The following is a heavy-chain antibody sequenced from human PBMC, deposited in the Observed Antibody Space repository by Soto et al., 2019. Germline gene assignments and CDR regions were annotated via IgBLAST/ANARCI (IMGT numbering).Heavy chain of an antibody. CDR2: IKQDGSEK. J-gene: IGHJ6*02. CDR1: GGSISSGYYY. D-gene: IGHD2-2*01. Sequence: PSETLSLTCSVSGGSISSGYYYWSWVRQAPGKGLEWVANIKQDGSEKYYVDSVKGRFTISRDNAKNSLYLQMNSLRAEDTAVYYCARDRYCSSTSCKLYYYYGMDVWGQGTTVTVS. CDR3: ARDRYCSSTSCKLYYYYGMDV. V-gene: IGHV3-7*01.